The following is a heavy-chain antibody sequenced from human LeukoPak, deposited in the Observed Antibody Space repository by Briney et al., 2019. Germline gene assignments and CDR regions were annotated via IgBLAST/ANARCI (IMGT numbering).Heavy chain of an antibody. D-gene: IGHD2-21*02. Sequence: PSETLSLTCAVYGGSFSGYYWSWIRQPPGKGLEWIGESNHSGSTNYNPSLKSRVTISVDTSKNQFSLKLSSVTAADTAVYYCARVRVAYCGGDCYLWGQGTLVTVSS. CDR1: GGSFSGYY. CDR3: ARVRVAYCGGDCYL. CDR2: SNHSGST. J-gene: IGHJ4*02. V-gene: IGHV4-34*01.